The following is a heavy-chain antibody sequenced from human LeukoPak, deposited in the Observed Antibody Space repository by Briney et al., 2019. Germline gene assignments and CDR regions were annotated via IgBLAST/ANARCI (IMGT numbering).Heavy chain of an antibody. J-gene: IGHJ4*02. CDR1: GFSFSSYS. V-gene: IGHV3-21*01. D-gene: IGHD3-16*02. CDR2: ISSSSSYI. CDR3: ARVDYVWGSYRAYFDY. Sequence: PGGSLRLSCAASGFSFSSYSMNWVRQAPGKGLECVSSISSSSSYIYYADSVKGRFTISRDNAKNSLYLQMNSLRAEDTAVYYCARVDYVWGSYRAYFDYWGQGTLVTVSS.